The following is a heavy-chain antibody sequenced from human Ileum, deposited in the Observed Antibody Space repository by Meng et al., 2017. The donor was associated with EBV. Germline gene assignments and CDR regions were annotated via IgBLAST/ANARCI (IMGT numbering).Heavy chain of an antibody. CDR1: GYTFTHHG. Sequence: QVQLLQSGGEVKKPGASVMVSGKASGYTFTHHGISWIRQAPGQGLEWLGWISCYNGDTNYAQKVQGRFTMTMDKSASTAYMDLRSLRSDDTAVYYCARDPSNTSGRYAYFDSWGQGTLVTVSS. D-gene: IGHD6-19*01. CDR2: ISCYNGDT. J-gene: IGHJ4*02. CDR3: ARDPSNTSGRYAYFDS. V-gene: IGHV1-18*01.